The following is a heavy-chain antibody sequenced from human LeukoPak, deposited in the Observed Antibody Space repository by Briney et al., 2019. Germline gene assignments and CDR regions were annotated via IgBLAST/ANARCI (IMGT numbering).Heavy chain of an antibody. CDR1: GFTFSSYA. J-gene: IGHJ4*02. D-gene: IGHD4-17*01. Sequence: GGSLRLSCAASGFTFSSYAMSWVRQAPGKGLEWVSAISGSGGSTYYADSVKGRFTISRDNSKNTLYLQMNSLRAEDTAVYYCAKDGRLGDYGEYASSYWGQGTLVTVSS. V-gene: IGHV3-23*01. CDR3: AKDGRLGDYGEYASSY. CDR2: ISGSGGST.